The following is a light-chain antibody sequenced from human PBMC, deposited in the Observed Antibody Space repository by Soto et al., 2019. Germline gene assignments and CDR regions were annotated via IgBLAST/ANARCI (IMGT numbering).Light chain of an antibody. CDR3: QQYTNWPPYP. CDR1: QSVSSN. V-gene: IGKV3-15*01. Sequence: EIVMTQSPATLSVSPGERATLSCRASQSVSSNLAWYQQKPGQAPRLLIYGASTRATGIPARFSGSGSGTEFTLTISSQQSEDFAVYYCQQYTNWPPYPFGQGTKLEIK. J-gene: IGKJ2*01. CDR2: GAS.